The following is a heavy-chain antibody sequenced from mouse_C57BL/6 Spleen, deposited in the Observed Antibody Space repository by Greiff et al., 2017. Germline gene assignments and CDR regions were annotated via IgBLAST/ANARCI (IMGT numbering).Heavy chain of an antibody. CDR1: GYTFTDYY. CDR3: AKGANWEGYFDY. CDR2: IYPGSGNT. J-gene: IGHJ2*01. Sequence: VQLQQSGAELVRPGASVKLSCKASGYTFTDYYINWVKQRPGQGLEWIARIYPGSGNTYYNEKFKGKATLTAEKSSSTAYMQLSSLTSEDSAVYFCAKGANWEGYFDYWGQGTTLTVSS. V-gene: IGHV1-76*01. D-gene: IGHD4-1*01.